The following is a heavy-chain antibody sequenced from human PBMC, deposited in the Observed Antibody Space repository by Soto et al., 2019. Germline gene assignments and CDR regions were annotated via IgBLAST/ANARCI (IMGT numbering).Heavy chain of an antibody. CDR3: AIVGHKTRIVAPGTGGDH. J-gene: IGHJ4*02. V-gene: IGHV3-21*01. CDR2: ISSSSSFI. CDR1: GFILSDYT. Sequence: PVGSLRLAGVASGFILSDYTMNWVRQAPGKGLGGGALISSSSSFIYYQDSVKGRFTISRDNAKNSLCLQMNSLRAEDAAVYYCAIVGHKTRIVAPGTGGDHWGQGTLVTVSS. D-gene: IGHD6-13*01.